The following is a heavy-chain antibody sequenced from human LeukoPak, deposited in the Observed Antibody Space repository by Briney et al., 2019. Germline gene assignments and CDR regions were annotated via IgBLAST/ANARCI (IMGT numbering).Heavy chain of an antibody. V-gene: IGHV3-53*01. J-gene: IGHJ3*02. D-gene: IGHD2-21*02. Sequence: VRQXXXXGXXXXXVIYSGCTTYYAASVKGRFTISRDTSKNTLYLQMNSLGAEDTAMYYCARGGGAYCGSDCLRAFDIWGLGTMVTVSS. CDR3: ARGGGAYCGSDCLRAFDI. CDR2: IYSGCTT.